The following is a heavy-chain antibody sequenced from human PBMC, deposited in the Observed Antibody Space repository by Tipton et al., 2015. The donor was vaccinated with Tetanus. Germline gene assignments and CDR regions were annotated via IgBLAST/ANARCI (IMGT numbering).Heavy chain of an antibody. CDR3: ARRRYNWNRGGFDI. D-gene: IGHD1-20*01. Sequence: LSLTCVVSGGSFSDFCWSWIRQPPGQGLVWIGEIDHSGSANKNPSLKSRVTMSVDTSNKQISLRLDSVTAADTAVYYCARRRYNWNRGGFDIWGQGTMVTVSS. V-gene: IGHV4-34*01. CDR2: IDHSGSA. CDR1: GGSFSDFC. J-gene: IGHJ3*02.